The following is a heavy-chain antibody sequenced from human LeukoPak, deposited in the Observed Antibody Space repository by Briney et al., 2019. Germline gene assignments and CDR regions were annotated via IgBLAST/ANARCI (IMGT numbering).Heavy chain of an antibody. Sequence: ASVKVSCKASGYTFTGYYMHWVRQAPGQGLEWMGWINPNSGGTNYAQKLQGRVTMTTDTSTSTAYMELRSLRSDDTAVYYCARARIAAAVPIPPINWFDPWGQGTLVTVSS. J-gene: IGHJ5*02. CDR2: INPNSGGT. CDR1: GYTFTGYY. CDR3: ARARIAAAVPIPPINWFDP. D-gene: IGHD6-13*01. V-gene: IGHV1-2*02.